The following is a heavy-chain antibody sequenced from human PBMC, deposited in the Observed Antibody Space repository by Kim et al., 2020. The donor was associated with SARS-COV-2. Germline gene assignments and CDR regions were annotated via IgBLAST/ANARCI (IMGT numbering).Heavy chain of an antibody. CDR3: ARLGPGGAFGGVIVIPGVLND. D-gene: IGHD3-16*02. CDR2: IYYSGST. Sequence: SETLSLTCTVSGGSISSSSYYWGWIRQPPGKGLEWIGSIYYSGSTYYNPSLKSRVTISVDTSKNQFSLKLSSVTAADTAVYYCARLGPGGAFGGVIVIPGVLNDWGQGTTVTVSS. V-gene: IGHV4-39*01. J-gene: IGHJ6*02. CDR1: GGSISSSSYY.